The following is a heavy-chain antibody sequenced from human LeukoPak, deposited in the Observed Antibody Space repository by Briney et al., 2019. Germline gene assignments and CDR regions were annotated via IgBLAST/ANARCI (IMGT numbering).Heavy chain of an antibody. J-gene: IGHJ6*03. CDR3: GRAGFGTAYNRFYYYMDV. CDR2: IFHSGFA. Sequence: SETLSLTCAVSNYPITSEYYGVWIRQPPGQGLECIGQIFHSGFAHYNPSLKSRVSMSVATSRSQFSVNLNSVHAADTAVYYCGRAGFGTAYNRFYYYMDVWGKGTTVTVSS. V-gene: IGHV4-38-2*01. CDR1: NYPITSEYY. D-gene: IGHD3-16*01.